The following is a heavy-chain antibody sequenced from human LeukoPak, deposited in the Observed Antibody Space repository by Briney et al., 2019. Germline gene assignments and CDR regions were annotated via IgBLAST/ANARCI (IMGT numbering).Heavy chain of an antibody. Sequence: SETLSPTCTVSGYSLSSGYYWGWVRQPPGKGLEWIGSIYHSGSTYYKPSLKSRVTISVDTSKNQFSLKLSSVTAADTAVYYCAREGITMIVVVIKDWGQGTLVTVSS. CDR1: GYSLSSGYY. V-gene: IGHV4-38-2*02. CDR2: IYHSGST. J-gene: IGHJ4*02. D-gene: IGHD3-22*01. CDR3: AREGITMIVVVIKD.